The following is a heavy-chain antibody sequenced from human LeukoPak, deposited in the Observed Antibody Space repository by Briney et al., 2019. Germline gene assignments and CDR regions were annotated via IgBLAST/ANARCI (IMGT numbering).Heavy chain of an antibody. Sequence: SEXXSXXCTVSGYSISXGXXWGWXRQPPGXXLEWIGSIYHSGRTYYNPSLKSRVTISGDTSKNQFSLKLSSVTAADTAVYYCASTITVTTDYWGQGTLVTVSS. J-gene: IGHJ4*02. CDR3: ASTITVTTDY. V-gene: IGHV4-38-2*02. CDR2: IYHSGRT. CDR1: GYSISXGXX. D-gene: IGHD4-17*01.